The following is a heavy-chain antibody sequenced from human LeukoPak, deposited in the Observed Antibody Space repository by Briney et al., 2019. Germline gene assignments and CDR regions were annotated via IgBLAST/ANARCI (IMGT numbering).Heavy chain of an antibody. D-gene: IGHD2-2*01. CDR3: ARERITRHCSSTSCYDYPLYYFGY. CDR1: GFTFSSYW. V-gene: IGHV3-7*01. Sequence: PGGSLRLSCAASGFTFSSYWMSWVRQAPGKGLEWVANIKQDGSEKYYVDSVKGRFTISRDNAKNSLYLQMNSLRAEDTAVYYCARERITRHCSSTSCYDYPLYYFGYWGQGTLVTVSS. J-gene: IGHJ4*02. CDR2: IKQDGSEK.